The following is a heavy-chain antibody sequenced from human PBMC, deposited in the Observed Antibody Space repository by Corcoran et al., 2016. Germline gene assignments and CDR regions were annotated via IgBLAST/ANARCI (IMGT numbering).Heavy chain of an antibody. J-gene: IGHJ2*01. CDR1: GFTFSSYS. Sequence: EVQLVESGGGLVQPGGSLRLSCAASGFTFSSYSMNWVRQAPGKGLEWVSYISSSSSTIYYADSVKGRFTISRDNAKNSLYLQMNSLRDEVTAVYYGARSVGRSRELPPWYFDLWGRGTLVTVSS. CDR2: ISSSSSTI. CDR3: ARSVGRSRELPPWYFDL. V-gene: IGHV3-48*02. D-gene: IGHD1-26*01.